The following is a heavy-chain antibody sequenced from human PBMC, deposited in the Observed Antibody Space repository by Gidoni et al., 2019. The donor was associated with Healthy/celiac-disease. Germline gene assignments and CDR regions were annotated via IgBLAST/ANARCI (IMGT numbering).Heavy chain of an antibody. D-gene: IGHD6-13*01. CDR2: INHSGST. V-gene: IGHV4-34*01. J-gene: IGHJ6*03. CDR3: ARGRDHRGSSLIDHYYMDV. CDR1: GGSVSGYY. Sequence: QVQLPQRGPGLLKPSATLSPPCAVYGGSVSGYYWGCNRQPPGTGLEWIGEINHSGSTNYNPSLKSLVTISVDTSKNQFSLKLSSVTAADTAVYYCARGRDHRGSSLIDHYYMDVWGKGTTVTVSS.